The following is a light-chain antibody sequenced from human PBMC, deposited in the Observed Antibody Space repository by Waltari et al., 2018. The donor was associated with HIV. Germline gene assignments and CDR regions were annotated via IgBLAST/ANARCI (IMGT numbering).Light chain of an antibody. V-gene: IGLV3-25*03. J-gene: IGLJ2*01. CDR3: QTTDTNGVVV. Sequence: SSALTQTPSVSVSPGQTATITCSGEAFPSRYAHWYHQQAGQAPFCVIYQDHKRPSGIPDRFSGSSSGTVLTLTISGVQTEDEGDYYCQTTDTNGVVVFGGGTKVTVL. CDR1: AFPSRY. CDR2: QDH.